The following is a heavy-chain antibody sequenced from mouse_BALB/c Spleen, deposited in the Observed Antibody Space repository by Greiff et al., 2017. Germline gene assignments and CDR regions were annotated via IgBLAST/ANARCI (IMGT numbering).Heavy chain of an antibody. J-gene: IGHJ3*01. D-gene: IGHD2-1*01. CDR1: GFSLTSYG. Sequence: QVQLKESGPGLVQPSQSLSITCTVSGFSLTSYGVHWVRQSPGKGLEWLGVIWSGGSTDYNAAFISRLSISKDNSKSQVCLKMNSLQTDDTARYYCASDFSSTPFAYWGQGTLVTVSA. CDR2: IWSGGST. V-gene: IGHV2-2*01. CDR3: ASDFSSTPFAY.